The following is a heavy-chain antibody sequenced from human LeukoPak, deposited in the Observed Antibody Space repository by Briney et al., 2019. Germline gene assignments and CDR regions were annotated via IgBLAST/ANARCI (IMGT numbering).Heavy chain of an antibody. CDR3: ARDSARYGDHGYFQH. CDR2: ISYDASKN. J-gene: IGHJ1*01. CDR1: GFTFSSYA. V-gene: IGHV3-30*01. Sequence: PGGSLRLSCAASGFTFSSYAMHWVRQAPGKGLEWVAVISYDASKNYYADSVKGRFTISRDNSKNTLYLQMNSLRAEDTAVYYCARDSARYGDHGYFQHWGQGTLATVSS. D-gene: IGHD4-17*01.